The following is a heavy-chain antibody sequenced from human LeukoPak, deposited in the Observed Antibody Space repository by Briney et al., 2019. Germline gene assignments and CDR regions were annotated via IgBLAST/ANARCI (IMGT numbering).Heavy chain of an antibody. D-gene: IGHD5-12*01. CDR2: INPNSGGT. V-gene: IGHV1-2*02. J-gene: IGHJ4*02. Sequence: ASVKVSCKASGYTFTGYYMHWVRQAPGQGLEWMGWINPNSGGTKYAQKFQGRVTMTTDTSISTAYMELSRLRSDDTAMYYCARDRWGLYSGYFDYWGQGTLVTVSS. CDR3: ARDRWGLYSGYFDY. CDR1: GYTFTGYY.